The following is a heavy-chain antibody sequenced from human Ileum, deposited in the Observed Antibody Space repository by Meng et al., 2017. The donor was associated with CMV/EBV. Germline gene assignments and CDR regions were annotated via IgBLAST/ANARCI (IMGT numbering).Heavy chain of an antibody. D-gene: IGHD3-10*01. CDR1: SASLSSYY. CDR2: IHPTGTT. J-gene: IGHJ5*02. Sequence: QVQESDPRPQHPARTLSLTVTFTSASLSSYYATWIRQPAGKGLECIWRIHPTGTTDDNPSLRSRVSMSLDKSKNQFSLKLTSVTAADTAVYDCAWSAARGVPVDLWGQGTLVTVSS. CDR3: AWSAARGVPVDL. V-gene: IGHV4-4*07.